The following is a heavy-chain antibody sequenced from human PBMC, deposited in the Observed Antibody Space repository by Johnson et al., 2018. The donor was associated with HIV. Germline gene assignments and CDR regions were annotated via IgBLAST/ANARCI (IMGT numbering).Heavy chain of an antibody. CDR3: ARRGITIVADAFDI. D-gene: IGHD3-10*01. CDR1: GFTVRSNY. J-gene: IGHJ3*02. Sequence: QVHLVESGGGLVQPGGSLRLSCVASGFTVRSNYMSWVRQAPGKGLEWISYIGSSGSPIYYADSVRGRFTISRDNAKKLLYLQMYSLRAEDTAFYYCARRGITIVADAFDIWGQGTMVTVSS. V-gene: IGHV3-11*01. CDR2: IGSSGSPI.